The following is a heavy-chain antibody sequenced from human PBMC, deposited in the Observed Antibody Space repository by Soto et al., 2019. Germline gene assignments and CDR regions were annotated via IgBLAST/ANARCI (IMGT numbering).Heavy chain of an antibody. D-gene: IGHD1-7*01. J-gene: IGHJ4*02. V-gene: IGHV4-34*01. CDR3: ASRDPGTSVDY. CDR2: IYRTGST. Sequence: CAGYGGSFSGYYWSWIRQPPGKGLEWIGEIYRTGSTNYNPSLKSRVTISLDKSENQFSLKVTSLTAADTAVYYCASRDPGTSVDYWGQGTLVTVSS. CDR1: GGSFSGYY.